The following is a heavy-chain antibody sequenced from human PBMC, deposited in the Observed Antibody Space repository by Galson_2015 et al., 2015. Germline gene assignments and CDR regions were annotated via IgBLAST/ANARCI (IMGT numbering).Heavy chain of an antibody. CDR3: AKDSVITVVRGVIDY. Sequence: SLRLSCAASGFTFSSYAMSWVRQAPGKGLEWVSAISGSGGSTYYADSVKGRFTISRDNSKNTLYLQMNSLRAEDTAVYYCAKDSVITVVRGVIDYWGQGTLVTVSS. CDR1: GFTFSSYA. V-gene: IGHV3-23*01. J-gene: IGHJ4*02. D-gene: IGHD3-10*01. CDR2: ISGSGGST.